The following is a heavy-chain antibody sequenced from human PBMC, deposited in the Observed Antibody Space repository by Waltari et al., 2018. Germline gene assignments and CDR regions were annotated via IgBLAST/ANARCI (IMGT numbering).Heavy chain of an antibody. V-gene: IGHV1-69*14. Sequence: QVQLVQSGAEVKKPGSSVKVSCKASGGTFSSYAISWVRQAPGQGLEWMGGTIPIFGTANYAKKVQGRVTMTEDTSTDTAYMELISLRSEDTAVYYCATVHMVQGVIGWFDPWGQGTLVTVSS. CDR1: GGTFSSYA. D-gene: IGHD3-10*01. CDR2: TIPIFGTA. J-gene: IGHJ5*02. CDR3: ATVHMVQGVIGWFDP.